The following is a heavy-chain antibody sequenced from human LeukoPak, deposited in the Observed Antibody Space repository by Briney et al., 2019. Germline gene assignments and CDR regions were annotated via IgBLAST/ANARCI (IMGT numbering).Heavy chain of an antibody. CDR3: ARGLNYYDGSGYCNWFDP. CDR2: IYYSGTT. Sequence: PSETLSLTCTVSGGSISSFYWGWIRQPPGQGLEWIGFIYYSGTTKYNPSFESRVTMSVDRSSKQFSLNLSSVTAADTAVYYCARGLNYYDGSGYCNWFDPWGQGTLVTVSS. V-gene: IGHV4-59*01. D-gene: IGHD3-22*01. J-gene: IGHJ5*02. CDR1: GGSISSFY.